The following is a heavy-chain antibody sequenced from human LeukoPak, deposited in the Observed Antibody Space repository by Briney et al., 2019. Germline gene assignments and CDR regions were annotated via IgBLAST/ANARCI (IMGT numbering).Heavy chain of an antibody. J-gene: IGHJ6*02. CDR2: INPSGGST. CDR3: ARVRPDIAYYYYGMDV. CDR1: GYTFTSYY. V-gene: IGHV1-46*01. D-gene: IGHD2-15*01. Sequence: ASVKVSCKASGYTFTSYYMHWVRQAPGQGLEWMGIINPSGGSTSYAQKFQGRVTMTRDTSTSTVYMELSSLRSEDTAVYYCARVRPDIAYYYYGMDVWGQGTTVTVSS.